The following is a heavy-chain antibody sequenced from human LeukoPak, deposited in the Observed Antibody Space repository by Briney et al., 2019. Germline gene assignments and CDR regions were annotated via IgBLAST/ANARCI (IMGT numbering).Heavy chain of an antibody. V-gene: IGHV3-7*01. CDR2: IKQDGSEK. J-gene: IGHJ6*03. Sequence: GGSLRLSCAASGFTFSRYWMSWVRQAPGKGLEWVANIKQDGSEKYYVDSVKGRFTISRDNAKNSLYLQMNSLRAEDTAVYYCARELAYMDVWGKGTTVTVSS. CDR1: GFTFSRYW. CDR3: ARELAYMDV.